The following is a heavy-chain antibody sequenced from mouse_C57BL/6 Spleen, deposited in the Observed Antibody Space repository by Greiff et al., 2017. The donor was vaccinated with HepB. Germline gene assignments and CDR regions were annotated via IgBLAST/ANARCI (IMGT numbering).Heavy chain of an antibody. D-gene: IGHD4-1*02. CDR3: ARLSNWDYFDY. V-gene: IGHV3-6*01. CDR2: ISYDGSN. J-gene: IGHJ2*01. Sequence: DVKLQESGPGLVKPSQSLSLTCSVTGYSITSGYYWNWIRQFPGNKLEWMGYISYDGSNNYNPSLKNRISITRDTSKNQFFLKLNSVTTEDTATYYCARLSNWDYFDYWGQGTTLTVSS. CDR1: GYSITSGYY.